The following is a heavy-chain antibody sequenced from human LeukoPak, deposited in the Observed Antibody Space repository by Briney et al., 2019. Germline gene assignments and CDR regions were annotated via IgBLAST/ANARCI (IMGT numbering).Heavy chain of an antibody. Sequence: SETLSLTCTVSGGSISSYYWSWIRQPPGKGLEWIGYIYYSGSTNYNPSLKSRVAISVDTSKNQFSLKLSSVTAADTAVYYCARDTVTGTTPGTFDYWGQGTLVTVSS. CDR2: IYYSGST. D-gene: IGHD1-20*01. CDR1: GGSISSYY. J-gene: IGHJ4*02. V-gene: IGHV4-59*01. CDR3: ARDTVTGTTPGTFDY.